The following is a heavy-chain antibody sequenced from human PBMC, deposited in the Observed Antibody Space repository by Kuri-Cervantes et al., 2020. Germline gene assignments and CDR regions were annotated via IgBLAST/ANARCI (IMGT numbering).Heavy chain of an antibody. CDR3: AREGSGGRTQVDY. CDR1: GFTFSSYS. D-gene: IGHD2-15*01. J-gene: IGHJ4*02. CDR2: ISSSSSYI. V-gene: IGHV3-21*01. Sequence: GESLKISCAASGFTFSSYSMNWVRQAPGKGLEWVSSISSSSSYIYYADSVKGRFTISRDNAKNSLYLQMNSLRAEDTAVYYCAREGSGGRTQVDYWGQGTLVTVSS.